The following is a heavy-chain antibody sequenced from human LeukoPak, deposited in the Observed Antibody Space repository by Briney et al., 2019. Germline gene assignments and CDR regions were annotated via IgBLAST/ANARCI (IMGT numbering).Heavy chain of an antibody. CDR2: IKQDGSEK. V-gene: IGHV3-7*01. CDR3: ARSGLRYFDWLLYQYNWFDP. CDR1: GFTFSSYW. D-gene: IGHD3-9*01. Sequence: GGSLRLSCAASGFTFSSYWMSWVRQAPGKGLEWVANIKQDGSEKYYVDSVKGRFTIPRDNAKNSLYLQMNSLRAEDTAVYYCARSGLRYFDWLLYQYNWFDPWGQGTLVTVSS. J-gene: IGHJ5*02.